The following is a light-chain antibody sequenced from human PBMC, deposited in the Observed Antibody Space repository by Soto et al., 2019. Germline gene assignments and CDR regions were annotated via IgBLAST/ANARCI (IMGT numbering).Light chain of an antibody. CDR2: DVN. V-gene: IGLV2-11*01. Sequence: QSALTQPRSVSGSPGQSVTISCTGTSSDVGNYSYVSWYQQHPGKAPKVMIYDVNKWPSGVPDRFSGSKSGNTASLTISGLQAEDEADYYCCSYAGSYTWVFGGGTQLTVL. CDR3: CSYAGSYTWV. CDR1: SSDVGNYSY. J-gene: IGLJ7*01.